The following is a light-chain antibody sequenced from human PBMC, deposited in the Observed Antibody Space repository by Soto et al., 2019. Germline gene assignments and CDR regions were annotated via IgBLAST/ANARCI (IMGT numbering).Light chain of an antibody. J-gene: IGKJ1*01. CDR2: AAS. Sequence: DIQMTQSPSSLSASVGDRVTMTCRASQSISSYLNWYQQKPGKAPKLLIYAASNLQSGVPSRFSGSGSGTDFSLTISSLQPEDFATYYCQQSYSTPVTFGQGTKVEIK. CDR3: QQSYSTPVT. V-gene: IGKV1-39*01. CDR1: QSISSY.